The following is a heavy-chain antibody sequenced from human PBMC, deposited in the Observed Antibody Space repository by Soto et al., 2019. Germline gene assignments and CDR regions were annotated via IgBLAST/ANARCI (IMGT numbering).Heavy chain of an antibody. CDR3: AKELDFWSGSCDY. Sequence: EVQLLESGGGLVQPGGSLRLSCAASGFTFSSYAMSWVRQAPGKGLEWVSAISGSGGSTYYADSVKGRFTISRDNSKNPLYLQMNSLRAEETAVYYCAKELDFWSGSCDYWGQGTLVTVAS. J-gene: IGHJ4*02. V-gene: IGHV3-23*01. D-gene: IGHD3-3*01. CDR2: ISGSGGST. CDR1: GFTFSSYA.